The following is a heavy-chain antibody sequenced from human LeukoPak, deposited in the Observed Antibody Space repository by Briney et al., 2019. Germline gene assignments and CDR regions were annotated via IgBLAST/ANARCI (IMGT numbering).Heavy chain of an antibody. CDR3: ARFARTLPTVTMDY. V-gene: IGHV3-21*01. D-gene: IGHD4-17*01. J-gene: IGHJ4*02. Sequence: GGSLRLSCAASGFTFSSYSMNWVRQAPGKGLEWVSSISSSSSYIYYADSVKGRFTISRDNAKNSLHLQMNSLRAEDTAVYYCARFARTLPTVTMDYWGQGTLVTVSS. CDR1: GFTFSSYS. CDR2: ISSSSSYI.